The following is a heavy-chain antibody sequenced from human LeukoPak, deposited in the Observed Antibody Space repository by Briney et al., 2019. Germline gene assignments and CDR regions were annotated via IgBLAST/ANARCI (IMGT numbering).Heavy chain of an antibody. CDR1: GFTFGDYP. Sequence: GRSLRLSCRASGFTFGDYPMSWFRQAPGKGLEWVDYIRTSAYGETTEDAASVRGRFTISRDDSGSIAYLQMSSLKTEDTAVYYCTRALRIIGDAFDIWGQGTMVAVSS. J-gene: IGHJ3*02. CDR2: IRTSAYGETT. V-gene: IGHV3-49*03. CDR3: TRALRIIGDAFDI. D-gene: IGHD3-3*01.